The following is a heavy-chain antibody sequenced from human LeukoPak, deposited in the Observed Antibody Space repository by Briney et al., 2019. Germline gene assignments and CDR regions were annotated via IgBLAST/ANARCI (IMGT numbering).Heavy chain of an antibody. CDR3: ARSSPYYDFWSGYPRDMDV. CDR2: MNPNSGNT. CDR1: GYTFTSYD. J-gene: IGHJ6*03. D-gene: IGHD3-3*01. V-gene: IGHV1-8*03. Sequence: ASVKVSCKASGYTFTSYDINWVRQATGQGLEWMGWMNPNSGNTGYAQKFQGRVTITRNTSIGTAYMELSSLRSEDTAVYYCARSSPYYDFWSGYPRDMDVWGKGTTVTVSS.